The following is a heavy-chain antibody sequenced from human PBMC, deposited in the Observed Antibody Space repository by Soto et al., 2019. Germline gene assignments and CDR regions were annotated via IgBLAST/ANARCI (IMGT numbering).Heavy chain of an antibody. CDR3: ATVTMVRGGGFDY. Sequence: ASVKVSCKASGYTFTSYGISWVRQAPGQGLEWMGWISAYNGNTNYAQKLQGRVTMTTDTSTNTAYMELSSLRSEDTAVYYCATVTMVRGGGFDYWGQGTLVTVSA. D-gene: IGHD3-10*01. V-gene: IGHV1-18*01. J-gene: IGHJ4*02. CDR2: ISAYNGNT. CDR1: GYTFTSYG.